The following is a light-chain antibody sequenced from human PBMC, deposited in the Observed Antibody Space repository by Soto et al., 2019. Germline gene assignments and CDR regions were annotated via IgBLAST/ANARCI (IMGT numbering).Light chain of an antibody. J-gene: IGKJ1*01. CDR2: ATS. Sequence: AIQMTQSPSSLSASVGDRVTITCRASQCIRNDLGWYQQRPGKAPKLLIYATSNLQTGVPSRFSGSGSGTDVTLTISSLQPEDFETYYCLQDYSYPRTFGQGTKVEIK. CDR1: QCIRND. CDR3: LQDYSYPRT. V-gene: IGKV1-6*01.